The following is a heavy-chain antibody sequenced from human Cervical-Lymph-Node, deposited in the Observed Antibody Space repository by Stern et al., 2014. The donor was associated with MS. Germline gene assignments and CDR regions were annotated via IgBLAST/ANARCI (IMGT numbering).Heavy chain of an antibody. D-gene: IGHD3-10*01. CDR1: GGSISSYY. CDR3: ARDQQTWRGGPGAFDI. Sequence: QVQLQESGPGLVKPSETLSLTCTVSGGSISSYYWSWIRQPPGKGLEWIGYIYYSGSTNYNPSLKSRVTISVDTSKNQFSLKLSSVTAADTAVYYCARDQQTWRGGPGAFDIWGQGTMVTVSS. CDR2: IYYSGST. V-gene: IGHV4-59*01. J-gene: IGHJ3*02.